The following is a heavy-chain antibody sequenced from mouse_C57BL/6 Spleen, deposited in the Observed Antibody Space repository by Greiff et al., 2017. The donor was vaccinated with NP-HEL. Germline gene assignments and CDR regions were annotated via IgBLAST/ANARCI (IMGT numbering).Heavy chain of an antibody. CDR3: ARGEYGNPFAY. CDR1: GFTFSDYG. V-gene: IGHV5-17*01. D-gene: IGHD2-1*01. J-gene: IGHJ3*01. Sequence: EVQGVESGGGLVKPGGSLKLSCAASGFTFSDYGMHWVRQAPEKGLEWVAYISSGSSTIYYADTVKGRFTISRDNAKNNLFLQMTSLRSEDTAMYYCARGEYGNPFAYWGQGTLVTVSA. CDR2: ISSGSSTI.